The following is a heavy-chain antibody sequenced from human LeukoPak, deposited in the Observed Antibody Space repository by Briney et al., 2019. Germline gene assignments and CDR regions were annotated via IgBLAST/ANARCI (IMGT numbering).Heavy chain of an antibody. CDR1: GYTFTSYD. D-gene: IGHD3-9*01. CDR2: MNPNSGNT. CDR3: ARLSFPAYYDILTGYLRSGYYYYGMDV. Sequence: WASVKVSCKASGYTFTSYDINWVRQATGQGLEWMGWMNPNSGNTGYAQKFQGRVTMTRNTSISTAYMELSSLRSEDTAVYYCARLSFPAYYDILTGYLRSGYYYYGMDVWGQGTTVTVSS. V-gene: IGHV1-8*01. J-gene: IGHJ6*02.